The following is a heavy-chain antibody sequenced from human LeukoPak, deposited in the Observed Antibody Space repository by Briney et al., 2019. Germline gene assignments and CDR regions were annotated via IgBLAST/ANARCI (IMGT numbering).Heavy chain of an antibody. J-gene: IGHJ4*02. CDR1: GYTFTSYG. V-gene: IGHV1-18*01. Sequence: ASVKVSCKASGYTFTSYGISWVRQAPGQGLEWMGWISAYNGNTNYAQKLQGRVTMTTDTSTSTAYMELRSLRSEDTAVYYCARVSAYYDFWSGLDYWGQGTLVTVSS. D-gene: IGHD3-3*01. CDR3: ARVSAYYDFWSGLDY. CDR2: ISAYNGNT.